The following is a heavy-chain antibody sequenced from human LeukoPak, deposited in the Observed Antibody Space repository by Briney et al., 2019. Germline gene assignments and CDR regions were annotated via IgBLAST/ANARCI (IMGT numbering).Heavy chain of an antibody. CDR2: IYTSGNT. V-gene: IGHV3-53*01. D-gene: IGHD5-24*01. Sequence: QPGGSLRLSCAASGFTVSGNYMSWVRQAPGKGPEWVSVIYTSGNTYYADSVKGRFTISRDNSRNTMYLQMNSLTAEDTAVYYCAKACLVATTPGRGMDVWGQGTTVAVSS. CDR1: GFTVSGNY. CDR3: AKACLVATTPGRGMDV. J-gene: IGHJ6*02.